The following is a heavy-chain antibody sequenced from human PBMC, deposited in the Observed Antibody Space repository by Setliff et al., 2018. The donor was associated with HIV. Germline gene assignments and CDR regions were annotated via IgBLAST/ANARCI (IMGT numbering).Heavy chain of an antibody. V-gene: IGHV4-30-4*08. D-gene: IGHD3-22*01. J-gene: IGHJ6*02. CDR3: ARGACIGYGWSYFGMDV. CDR1: GGSISSGDYY. CDR2: IYYSGST. Sequence: SETLSLTCTVSGGSISSGDYYWSWIRQPPGKGLEWIGYIYYSGSTYYNPSLKSRVTISVDTSKNQFSLKLSSVTAADTAVYYCARGACIGYGWSYFGMDVWGQGTTVTVSS.